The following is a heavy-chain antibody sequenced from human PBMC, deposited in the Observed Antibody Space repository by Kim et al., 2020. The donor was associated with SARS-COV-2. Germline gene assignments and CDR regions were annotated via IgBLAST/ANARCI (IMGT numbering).Heavy chain of an antibody. Sequence: GGSLRLSCAASGFTFENYAMHWVRQTPGKGLEWVSFIGGDGTIIYYADSVKGRFTISRDNSKNSLYLQMNSLTTEDTAFYYCTKPYYYGSGSYVLWGQGALVTVSS. V-gene: IGHV3-43*02. J-gene: IGHJ4*02. CDR1: GFTFENYA. CDR2: IGGDGTII. CDR3: TKPYYYGSGSYVL. D-gene: IGHD3-10*01.